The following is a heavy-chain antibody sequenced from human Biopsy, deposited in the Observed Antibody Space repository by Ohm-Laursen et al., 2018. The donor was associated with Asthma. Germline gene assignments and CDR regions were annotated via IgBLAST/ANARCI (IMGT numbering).Heavy chain of an antibody. J-gene: IGHJ4*02. Sequence: SLRLSCAASGFSFSNYGMHWVRQAPGKGLDWVAVISFDGTNRNYTDSVKGRFTISRDNPRNTLHLEMNNLRAEDTAVYFCAKEVFPGWELRRGPDSWGQGTLVTVSS. CDR1: GFSFSNYG. D-gene: IGHD1-26*01. CDR3: AKEVFPGWELRRGPDS. V-gene: IGHV3-30*18. CDR2: ISFDGTNR.